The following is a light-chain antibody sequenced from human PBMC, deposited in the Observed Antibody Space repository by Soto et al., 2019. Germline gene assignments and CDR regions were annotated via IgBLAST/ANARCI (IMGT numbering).Light chain of an antibody. Sequence: QLVLTQPPSVSGAPGQRVTISCTGSSSNSGAGHDVHWYQHLPGTAPKLLTYGYGNRPSGVPDRFSGSKSGTSASRAITGLLAEDEADHYCQSYDSSRSGSEVFGTGTKLTVL. CDR2: GYG. V-gene: IGLV1-40*01. CDR3: QSYDSSRSGSEV. CDR1: SSNSGAGHD. J-gene: IGLJ1*01.